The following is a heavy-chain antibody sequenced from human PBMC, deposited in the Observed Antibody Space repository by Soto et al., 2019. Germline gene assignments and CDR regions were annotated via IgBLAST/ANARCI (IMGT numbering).Heavy chain of an antibody. CDR3: AGDPDSHYNDSHASSYP. V-gene: IGHV1-69*08. D-gene: IGHD4-4*01. Sequence: QVQLVQSGAEVKKPGSSVKVSCKASGGTFSTYTITWVRQAPGQGLEWMGRIIPIIGIINYAQKFPGRVPISADKFTGTAYMELTGLRSDDTAVYYCAGDPDSHYNDSHASSYPWGQGTLVTVSS. CDR1: GGTFSTYT. J-gene: IGHJ5*02. CDR2: IIPIIGII.